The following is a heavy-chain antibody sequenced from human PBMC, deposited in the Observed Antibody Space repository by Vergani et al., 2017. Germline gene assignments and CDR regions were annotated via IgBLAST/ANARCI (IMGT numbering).Heavy chain of an antibody. J-gene: IGHJ5*02. CDR2: IYYSGST. CDR1: GASIRSSNYY. V-gene: IGHV4-39*01. Sequence: QLQLQESGPGLVKPSATLSLTCSVSGASIRSSNYYWGWIRPPPGKGLEWIASIYYSGSTYYNPSLKSRVTISVDTSQNQFSLKLSSVTAADTAVYFCARHSTVEWLVKLGWIDPWGQGILVTVSS. CDR3: ARHSTVEWLVKLGWIDP. D-gene: IGHD6-19*01.